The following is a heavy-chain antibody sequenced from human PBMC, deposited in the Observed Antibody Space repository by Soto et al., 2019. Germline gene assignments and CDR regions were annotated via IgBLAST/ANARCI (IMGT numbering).Heavy chain of an antibody. J-gene: IGHJ5*02. V-gene: IGHV3-49*01. CDR1: GFTFGDYA. D-gene: IGHD2-15*01. CDR2: IRSKAYGGTT. CDR3: TRAHLGYCSGGSCYSGWFDP. Sequence: TGGSLRLSCTASGFTFGDYAMSWFRQAPGKGLEWVGFIRSKAYGGTTEYAASVKGRFTISRDGSKSIAYLQMNSLKTEDTAVYYCTRAHLGYCSGGSCYSGWFDPWGQGTLVTVSS.